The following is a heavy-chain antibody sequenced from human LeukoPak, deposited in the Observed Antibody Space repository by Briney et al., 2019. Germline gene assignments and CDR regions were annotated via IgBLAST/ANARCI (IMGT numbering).Heavy chain of an antibody. CDR3: ARVVIFGVGLWPDYYYYGTDV. V-gene: IGHV1-18*01. CDR1: GYTYTSNG. J-gene: IGHJ6*02. CDR2: ISAYNGNT. D-gene: IGHD3-3*01. Sequence: ASVKVSCKASGYTYTSNGICWVRQAPGQWLEWMGGISAYNGNTNYAQKLQGRVTMTTDTSTSTAYMELRSLRSDDTAVYYCARVVIFGVGLWPDYYYYGTDVWGQGTTVTVSS.